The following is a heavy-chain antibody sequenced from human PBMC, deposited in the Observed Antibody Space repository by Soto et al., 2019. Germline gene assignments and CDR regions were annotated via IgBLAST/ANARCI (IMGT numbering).Heavy chain of an antibody. J-gene: IGHJ5*02. CDR3: ARSIVAAGNRWFDP. V-gene: IGHV2-70*04. Sequence: GSGPTLVNPTQTLPLTCTFSVFSLRTSGMRVRWVRQPPGKALEWLARIDWDDDKLYSTSLKTRLTIAKDTSKNQVVLTLTNMDPVDTATYYCARSIVAAGNRWFDPWGQGTLVTVSS. CDR1: VFSLRTSGMR. CDR2: IDWDDDK. D-gene: IGHD6-13*01.